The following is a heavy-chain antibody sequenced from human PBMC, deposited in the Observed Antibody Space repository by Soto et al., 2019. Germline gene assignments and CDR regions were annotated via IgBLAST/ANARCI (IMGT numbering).Heavy chain of an antibody. CDR2: ISANDVGT. CDR3: AKAKNDYNWDNRPPFDY. J-gene: IGHJ4*02. D-gene: IGHD1-20*01. V-gene: IGHV3-23*01. Sequence: PGGSLRLSCEASGFTLRNYAMTWIRQAPGKGLDWVSLISANDVGTYYAESVKTRFTISTDQSRNTVYLQMDSLRADDTAIYYWAKAKNDYNWDNRPPFDYWGQGTLVTVSS. CDR1: GFTLRNYA.